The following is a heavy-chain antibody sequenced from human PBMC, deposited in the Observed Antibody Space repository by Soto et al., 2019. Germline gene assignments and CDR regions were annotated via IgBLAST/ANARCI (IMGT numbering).Heavy chain of an antibody. CDR2: VKDGGHA. Sequence: QVQLQQWGAGLLKPSETLSLNCAVTGGSLSGYYWSWIRQPPGKGLEWIGEVKDGGHANYSPSLRGRVTISSDTSTNQFLLRLYSVTAADTGVYYCARGQEGVVATHWDQGSLVTVSS. V-gene: IGHV4-34*01. J-gene: IGHJ4*02. CDR3: ARGQEGVVATH. D-gene: IGHD5-12*01. CDR1: GGSLSGYY.